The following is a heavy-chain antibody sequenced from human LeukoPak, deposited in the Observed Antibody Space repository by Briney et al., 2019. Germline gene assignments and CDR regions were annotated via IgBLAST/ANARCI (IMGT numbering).Heavy chain of an antibody. CDR3: ARDGGYCSSTSCYTWFDP. D-gene: IGHD2-2*02. J-gene: IGHJ5*02. V-gene: IGHV1-2*02. CDR2: INPNSGGT. Sequence: ASVKVSCKASGYTFTGYYMHWVRQAPGQGLEWMGWINPNSGGTNYAQKFQGRVTMTRDTSISTAYMELSRLRSDDTAVYYCARDGGYCSSTSCYTWFDPWCQGTLVTVSS. CDR1: GYTFTGYY.